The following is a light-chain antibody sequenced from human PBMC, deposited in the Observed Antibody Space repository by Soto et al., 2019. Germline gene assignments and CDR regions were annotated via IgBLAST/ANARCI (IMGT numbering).Light chain of an antibody. CDR2: YDS. Sequence: SYELTQPPSVSVAPGKTARITRGGNNIASYSVHWYQQKPGQAPVLVIYYDSDRPSGIPERFSGSNSGNTATLTISRVEAGDEADYYCQVLDSSSEQRVFGGGTKLTVL. V-gene: IGLV3-21*04. CDR1: NIASYS. J-gene: IGLJ3*02. CDR3: QVLDSSSEQRV.